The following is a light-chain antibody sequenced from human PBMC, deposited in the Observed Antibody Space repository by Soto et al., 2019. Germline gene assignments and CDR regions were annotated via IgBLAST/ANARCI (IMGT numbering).Light chain of an antibody. V-gene: IGKV3-11*01. CDR1: QSVSSY. CDR3: QQRSSWPLT. Sequence: EIVLTQSPATLSLSPGERATLSCRASQSVSSYLAWYQQKPGQAPRLLIYDASNRATGIPARFSGSWSGTDFTLTISSLEPEDFAVYYCQQRSSWPLTFGQGTRLEIK. CDR2: DAS. J-gene: IGKJ5*01.